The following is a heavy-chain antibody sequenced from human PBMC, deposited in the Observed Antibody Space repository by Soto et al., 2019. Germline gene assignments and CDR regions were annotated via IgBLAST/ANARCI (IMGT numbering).Heavy chain of an antibody. Sequence: SETLSLTCAVYGGSVHGYYWNWIRQPPGKGLEWIGEINHTGGTHYNPSLKSRVTMSVDTSKNQFSLRLSSVTAADTAIYYCATRITVFGLLIPPFDPWGQGTQVTVSS. D-gene: IGHD3-3*01. J-gene: IGHJ5*02. V-gene: IGHV4-34*01. CDR1: GGSVHGYY. CDR3: ATRITVFGLLIPPFDP. CDR2: INHTGGT.